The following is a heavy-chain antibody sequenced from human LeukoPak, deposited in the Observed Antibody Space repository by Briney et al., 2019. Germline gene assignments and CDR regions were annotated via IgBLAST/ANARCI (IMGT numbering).Heavy chain of an antibody. CDR1: GYTFTSYG. CDR3: ARDYCSSTSCHFDY. CDR2: ISAYNGNT. D-gene: IGHD2-2*01. V-gene: IGHV1-18*01. Sequence: ASVKVSCKASGYTFTSYGISWVRQAPGQGLEWMGWISAYNGNTNYAQKLQGRVTVTTDTSTSTAYMELRSLRSDDTAVYYCARDYCSSTSCHFDYWGQGTLVTVSS. J-gene: IGHJ4*02.